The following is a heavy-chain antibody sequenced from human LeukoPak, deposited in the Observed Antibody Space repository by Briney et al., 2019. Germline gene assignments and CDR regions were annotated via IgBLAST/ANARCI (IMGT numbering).Heavy chain of an antibody. CDR2: INHSGST. CDR1: GGSFSGYY. V-gene: IGHV4-34*01. D-gene: IGHD5-18*01. Sequence: PSETLSLTCAVYGGSFSGYYWSWIRQPPGKGLEWIGEINHSGSTNYNPSLKSRVTISVDTSKNQFSLKLSSVTAADTAVYYCASRRIGGYSYGPKSPSGDYWGQGTLVTVSS. CDR3: ASRRIGGYSYGPKSPSGDY. J-gene: IGHJ4*02.